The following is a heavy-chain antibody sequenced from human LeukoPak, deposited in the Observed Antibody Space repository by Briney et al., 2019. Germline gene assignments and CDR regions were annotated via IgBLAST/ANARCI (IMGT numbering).Heavy chain of an antibody. D-gene: IGHD3-10*01. J-gene: IGHJ4*02. CDR1: GYTFTSYD. CDR2: MNPSSGNT. V-gene: IGHV1-8*01. CDR3: ASLTYYYSSGSFAY. Sequence: ASVKVSCKASGYTFTSYDINWVRQATGQGPEWMGWMNPSSGNTGYAERFQGRVTMTRDTSINTAYLELSSLRSEDTAVYYCASLTYYYSSGSFAYWGQGTLVTVSS.